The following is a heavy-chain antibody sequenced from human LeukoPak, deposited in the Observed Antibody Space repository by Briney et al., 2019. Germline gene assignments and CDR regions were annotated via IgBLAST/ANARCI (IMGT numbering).Heavy chain of an antibody. CDR2: ISGSGGST. CDR1: GFTFSSYA. Sequence: GGSLRLSCAASGFTFSSYAMSWVRQAPGKGLEWVSAISGSGGSTYYADSVKGRFTISRDNSKNTLHLQMNSLRAEDTAVYYCAKDGPYCGGDCYPSGSWGQGTLVTVSS. J-gene: IGHJ5*02. V-gene: IGHV3-23*01. CDR3: AKDGPYCGGDCYPSGS. D-gene: IGHD2-21*02.